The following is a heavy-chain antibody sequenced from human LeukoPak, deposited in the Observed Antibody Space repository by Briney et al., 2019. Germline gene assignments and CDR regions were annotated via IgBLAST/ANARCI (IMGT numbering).Heavy chain of an antibody. V-gene: IGHV4-59*01. J-gene: IGHJ5*02. CDR1: GGSISSYY. D-gene: IGHD6-13*01. CDR2: IYYSGST. Sequence: SETLSLTCTVSGGSISSYYWSWIRQPPGKGLEWIGYIYYSGSTNYNPSLKSRVTISVDTSKNQISLKLSSVTAADTAVYYCARDLAAAGTIAGFDPWGQGTLVTVSS. CDR3: ARDLAAAGTIAGFDP.